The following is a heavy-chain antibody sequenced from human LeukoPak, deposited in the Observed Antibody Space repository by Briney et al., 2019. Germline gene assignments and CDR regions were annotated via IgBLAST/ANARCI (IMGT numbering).Heavy chain of an antibody. Sequence: GGSLRLSCAASGFSFSNYWMHWVRQAPGKGLVWVSRINSDGSSTTYANSVKGRFTISRDNAKNTLYLQMNSLRAEDTAVYYCARDGVEFYNWFDPWGQGTLVTVSS. CDR1: GFSFSNYW. D-gene: IGHD2-21*01. CDR3: ARDGVEFYNWFDP. J-gene: IGHJ5*02. CDR2: INSDGSST. V-gene: IGHV3-74*01.